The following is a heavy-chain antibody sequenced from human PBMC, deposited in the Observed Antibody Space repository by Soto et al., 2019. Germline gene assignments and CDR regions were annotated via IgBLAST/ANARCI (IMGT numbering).Heavy chain of an antibody. CDR3: AKDVAYCGGDCPSYYYYYYGMDV. D-gene: IGHD2-21*02. V-gene: IGHV3-30*18. CDR1: GFTFSSYG. J-gene: IGHJ6*02. CDR2: ISYDGSNK. Sequence: SLRLSCAASGFTFSSYGMHWVRQAPGKGLEWVAVISYDGSNKYYADSVKGRFTISRDNSKNTLYLQMNSLRAEDTAVYYCAKDVAYCGGDCPSYYYYYYGMDVWGQGTTVTVSS.